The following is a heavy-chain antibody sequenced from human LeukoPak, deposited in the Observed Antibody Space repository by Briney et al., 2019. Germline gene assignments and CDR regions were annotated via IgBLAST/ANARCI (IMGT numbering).Heavy chain of an antibody. CDR3: ARELHDYGNPLDV. CDR1: GFTFSSYA. Sequence: GRSLRLSCAASGFTFSSYAMHWVRQAPGKGLEWVAVISYDGSNKYYADSVKGRFTISRDNSKNTLYLQMNSLRAEDTAVYYCARELHDYGNPLDVWGQGTRSPSP. D-gene: IGHD4-17*01. V-gene: IGHV3-30*04. J-gene: IGHJ6*02. CDR2: ISYDGSNK.